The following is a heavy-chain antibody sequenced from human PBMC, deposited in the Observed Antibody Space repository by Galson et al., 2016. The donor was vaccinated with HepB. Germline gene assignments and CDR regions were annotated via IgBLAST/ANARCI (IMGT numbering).Heavy chain of an antibody. J-gene: IGHJ4*02. Sequence: SLRLSCAASGFTFSNYAMSWVRQAPGKGLEWVSGISDSGGSTYFADSVMGRFTISRDNSKNTLYLQMNSPRVDDTAVYYCAKGTTLQVHFGYFDHWGQGTLVTVAS. D-gene: IGHD1/OR15-1a*01. CDR2: ISDSGGST. CDR3: AKGTTLQVHFGYFDH. V-gene: IGHV3-23*01. CDR1: GFTFSNYA.